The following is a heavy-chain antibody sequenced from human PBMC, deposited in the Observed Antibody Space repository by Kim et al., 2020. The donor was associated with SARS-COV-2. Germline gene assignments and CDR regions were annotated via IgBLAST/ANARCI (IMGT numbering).Heavy chain of an antibody. Sequence: SETLSLTCTVSGFSVSSGGYYWSWIRQPPGKGLEWIGYINYSGTTNYNPSLKSRVTISVDTSRNQFSLQVNSLTAADTAVYYCARSVVALGYAMDVWGQGTTVTASS. D-gene: IGHD2-21*01. CDR3: ARSVVALGYAMDV. J-gene: IGHJ6*02. CDR2: INYSGTT. V-gene: IGHV4-61*08. CDR1: GFSVSSGGYY.